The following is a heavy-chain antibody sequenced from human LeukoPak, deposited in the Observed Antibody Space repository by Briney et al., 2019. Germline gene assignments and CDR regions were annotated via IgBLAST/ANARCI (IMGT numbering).Heavy chain of an antibody. V-gene: IGHV3-48*03. Sequence: HPGGSLRLSCAASGFTFSSYEMNWVRQAPGKGLEWVSYISSSGSTIYYADSVKGRFTISRDNAKNSLYLQLNSLRVEDTAVYYCARDSPDTTRGGPLFDYWGRGTLVTVSS. CDR1: GFTFSSYE. CDR2: ISSSGSTI. CDR3: ARDSPDTTRGGPLFDY. J-gene: IGHJ4*02. D-gene: IGHD5-18*01.